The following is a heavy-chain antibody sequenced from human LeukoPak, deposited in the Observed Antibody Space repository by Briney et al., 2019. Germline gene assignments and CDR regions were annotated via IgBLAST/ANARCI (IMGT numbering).Heavy chain of an antibody. D-gene: IGHD3-10*01. Sequence: GGSLRLSCAASGFTFSSYGMHWVRQAPGKGLEWVAVISYDGSNKYYADSVKGRFTISRDHSKITLYLQMNSLRAEDTAVYYCAKDPRPYGSGSYYPPGWWGQGTLVTVSS. CDR2: ISYDGSNK. CDR1: GFTFSSYG. J-gene: IGHJ4*02. CDR3: AKDPRPYGSGSYYPPGW. V-gene: IGHV3-30*18.